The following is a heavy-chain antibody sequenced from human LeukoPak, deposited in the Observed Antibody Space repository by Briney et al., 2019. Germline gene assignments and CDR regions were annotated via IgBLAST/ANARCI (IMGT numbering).Heavy chain of an antibody. CDR1: GGSISSSSYY. Sequence: SETLSLTCTVSGGSISSSSYYWGWIRQPPGKGLEWIGSIYYSGSTYYNPSLKSRVTISVDTSKNQFSLKLSSVTAADTAVYYCARVYRYSYGPHDAFDIWGQGTMVTVSS. J-gene: IGHJ3*02. CDR2: IYYSGST. CDR3: ARVYRYSYGPHDAFDI. D-gene: IGHD5-18*01. V-gene: IGHV4-39*07.